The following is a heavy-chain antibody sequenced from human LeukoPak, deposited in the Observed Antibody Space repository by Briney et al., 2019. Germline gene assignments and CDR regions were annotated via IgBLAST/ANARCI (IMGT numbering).Heavy chain of an antibody. D-gene: IGHD5-24*01. V-gene: IGHV3-23*01. CDR3: ARELRGYNRLRTYYYYMDV. CDR2: ISGSGGST. Sequence: GGSLRPSCAASGFTFSSYAMSWVRQAPGKGLEWVSAISGSGGSTYYADSVKGRFTISRDNSKNTLYLQMNSLKTEDTAVYYCARELRGYNRLRTYYYYMDVWGQGTLVTVSS. J-gene: IGHJ6*03. CDR1: GFTFSSYA.